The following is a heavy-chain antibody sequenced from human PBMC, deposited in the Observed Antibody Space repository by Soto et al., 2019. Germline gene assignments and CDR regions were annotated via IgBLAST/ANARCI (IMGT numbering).Heavy chain of an antibody. V-gene: IGHV1-3*01. J-gene: IGHJ4*02. CDR3: ARGLGLYYFDY. Sequence: ASVKVSCKASGYAFTAYYIHWVRQAPGQGLEWMGWINAGNGNTKYSQKSQGRVTITRDTSASTAYMELSSLRSEDTAVYYCARGLGLYYFDYWGQGTLVTVSS. CDR1: GYAFTAYY. D-gene: IGHD1-26*01. CDR2: INAGNGNT.